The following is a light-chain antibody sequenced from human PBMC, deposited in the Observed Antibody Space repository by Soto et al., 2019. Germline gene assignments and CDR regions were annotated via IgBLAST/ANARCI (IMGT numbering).Light chain of an antibody. CDR2: GAS. V-gene: IGKV3-15*01. CDR1: QSVSSN. Sequence: EIVMRQSPATLSVSPGERATLSCRASQSVSSNLAWYQQKPGQAPRLLIYGASTRATGIPARFSGSGSGTEFTLTISSLQSEDFAVHYPPQSTNLPRRPFVQAPKV. CDR3: PQSTNLPRRP. J-gene: IGKJ1*01.